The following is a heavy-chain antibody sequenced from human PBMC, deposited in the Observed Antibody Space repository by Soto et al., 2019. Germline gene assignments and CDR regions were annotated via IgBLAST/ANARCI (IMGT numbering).Heavy chain of an antibody. Sequence: GESLKISCQGSGYSFTSNWIGWVRQMPGKGLEWMGIINPADSDIKYSPSFQGQVTISADKSIGTAYLQWSSLKASDTAMYYCARHQRDDASRKIDCWGQGTLGTVSS. CDR3: ARHQRDDASRKIDC. J-gene: IGHJ4*02. CDR1: GYSFTSNW. D-gene: IGHD3-16*01. CDR2: INPADSDI. V-gene: IGHV5-51*01.